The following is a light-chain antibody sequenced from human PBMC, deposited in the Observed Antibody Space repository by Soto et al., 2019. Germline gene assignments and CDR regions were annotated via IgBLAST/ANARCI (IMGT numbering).Light chain of an antibody. CDR1: QSVSSN. Sequence: EIVMTQSPATLSVSPGERATLSFRASQSVSSNLAWYQQKPGQAPRLLIYGASTRATGIPARFSGSGSGTEFTLTISSLEPEDFAVYYCQQRSNWPLTFGQGTRLEIK. V-gene: IGKV3-15*01. CDR3: QQRSNWPLT. J-gene: IGKJ5*01. CDR2: GAS.